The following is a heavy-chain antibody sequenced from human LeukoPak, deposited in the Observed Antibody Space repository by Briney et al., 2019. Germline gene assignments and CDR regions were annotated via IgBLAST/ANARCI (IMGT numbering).Heavy chain of an antibody. J-gene: IGHJ4*02. V-gene: IGHV4-34*01. CDR1: GGSFSGYY. CDR2: INHSGST. CDR3: ARASSYYYGSGSPDDY. Sequence: SETLPLTCAVYGGSFSGYYWSWIRQPPGKGLEWIGEINHSGSTNYNPSLKSRVTISVDTSKNQFSLKLSSVTAADTAVYYCARASSYYYGSGSPDDYWGQGTLVTVSS. D-gene: IGHD3-10*01.